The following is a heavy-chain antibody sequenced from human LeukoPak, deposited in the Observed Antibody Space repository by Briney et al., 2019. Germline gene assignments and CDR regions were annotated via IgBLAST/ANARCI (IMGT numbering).Heavy chain of an antibody. V-gene: IGHV5-51*01. CDR1: GYSFTSYW. CDR3: ATPSGDGSGGSVGVAFDI. D-gene: IGHD6-19*01. CDR2: IYPGDSDT. J-gene: IGHJ3*02. Sequence: GESLKISCKGSGYSFTSYWIGWVRQMPGKGLEWMGIIYPGDSDTRYSPSFQGQVTISADKSISTAYLQWSSLKASDTAMYYCATPSGDGSGGSVGVAFDIWGQGTMVTVSS.